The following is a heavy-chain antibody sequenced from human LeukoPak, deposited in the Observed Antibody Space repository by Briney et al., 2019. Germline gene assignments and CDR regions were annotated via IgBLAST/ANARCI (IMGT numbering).Heavy chain of an antibody. J-gene: IGHJ4*02. CDR1: GGSISSSSYY. CDR3: ARAYDFWSGPSYYFDY. V-gene: IGHV4-39*07. D-gene: IGHD3-3*01. Sequence: PSETLSLTCTVSGGSISSSSYYWGWIRQPPGKGLEWIGSIYYSGSTYYNPSLKSRVTISVDTSKNQFSLKLSSVTAADTAVYYCARAYDFWSGPSYYFDYWGQGTLVTVSS. CDR2: IYYSGST.